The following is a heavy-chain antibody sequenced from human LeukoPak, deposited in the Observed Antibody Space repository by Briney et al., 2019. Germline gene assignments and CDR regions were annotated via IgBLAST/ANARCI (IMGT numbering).Heavy chain of an antibody. D-gene: IGHD2-2*01. V-gene: IGHV1-69*05. CDR3: ARFYCSSTSCSAPFDY. CDR1: GGTFSSYA. Sequence: GASVKVSCKASGGTFSSYAISWVRQAPGQGLEWMGGIIPIFGTANYAQKFQGRVTITTDESTSTAYMELSSLRSEVTAVYYCARFYCSSTSCSAPFDYWGQGTLVTVSS. J-gene: IGHJ4*02. CDR2: IIPIFGTA.